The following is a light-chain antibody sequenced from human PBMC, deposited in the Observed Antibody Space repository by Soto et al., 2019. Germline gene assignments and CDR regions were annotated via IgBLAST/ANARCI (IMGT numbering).Light chain of an antibody. J-gene: IGKJ3*01. V-gene: IGKV1-5*01. Sequence: DIQMTQSPSTLSASVGDRVTITCRASQSISSGLAWYQQKPGKAPKLLIYDASSLESGVPSRFSGSGSGTEFTLTISSLQPEDVATYYCQKCDYLPIFGPGTTVDFK. CDR1: QSISSG. CDR3: QKCDYLPI. CDR2: DAS.